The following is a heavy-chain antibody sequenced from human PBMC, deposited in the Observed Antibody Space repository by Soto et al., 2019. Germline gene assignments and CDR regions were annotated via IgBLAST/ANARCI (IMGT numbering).Heavy chain of an antibody. J-gene: IGHJ4*02. V-gene: IGHV4-34*01. D-gene: IGHD3-10*01. Sequence: SETLSLTCAVYGGSFSGYYWSWIRQPPGKGLEWIGEINHSGSTNYNPSLKSRVTISVDTSKNQFSLKLSSVTAADTAVYYCARVAGYYGSGSYSYWGQGTLVTVSS. CDR3: ARVAGYYGSGSYSY. CDR2: INHSGST. CDR1: GGSFSGYY.